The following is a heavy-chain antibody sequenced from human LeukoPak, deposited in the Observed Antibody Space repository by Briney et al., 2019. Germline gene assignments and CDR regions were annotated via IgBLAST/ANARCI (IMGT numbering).Heavy chain of an antibody. CDR2: INHSGST. J-gene: IGHJ5*02. CDR1: GGSISSYY. CDR3: ARTQWLGGGWFDP. V-gene: IGHV4-34*01. Sequence: SETLSLTCSVSGGSISSYYWSWIRQPPGKGLEWIGEINHSGSTNYNPSLKSRVTISVDTSKNQFSLKLSSVTAADTAVYYCARTQWLGGGWFDPWGQGTLVTVSS. D-gene: IGHD6-19*01.